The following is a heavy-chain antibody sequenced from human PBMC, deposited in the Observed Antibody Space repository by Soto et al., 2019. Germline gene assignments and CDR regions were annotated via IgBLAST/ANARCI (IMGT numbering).Heavy chain of an antibody. V-gene: IGHV4-31*03. CDR2: IYYSGST. CDR1: GGSISSGDYY. Sequence: TSETLSLTCTVSGGSISSGDYYWRWIRQHPGKGLDWIGYIYYSGSTYYSPSLKSRVTISVDTSKNQFSLKLTSVSAADTAVYYCARASATIAAAAIFDYWGQGTLVTVSS. J-gene: IGHJ4*02. CDR3: ARASATIAAAAIFDY. D-gene: IGHD6-13*01.